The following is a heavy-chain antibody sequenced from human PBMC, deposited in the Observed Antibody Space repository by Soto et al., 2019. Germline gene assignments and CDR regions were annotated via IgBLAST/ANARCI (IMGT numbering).Heavy chain of an antibody. J-gene: IGHJ4*02. V-gene: IGHV1-69*13. Sequence: SVKVSCKASGGTFSSYAIRWVRQAPGQGLEWMGGIIPIFGTANYAQKFQGRVTITADESTSTAYMELSSLRSEDTAVYYCERGVSSGYYDYWGQGTLVTVSS. D-gene: IGHD3-22*01. CDR3: ERGVSSGYYDY. CDR2: IIPIFGTA. CDR1: GGTFSSYA.